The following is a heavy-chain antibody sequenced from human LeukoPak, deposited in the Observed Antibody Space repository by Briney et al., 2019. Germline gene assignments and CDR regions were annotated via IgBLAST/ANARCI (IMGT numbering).Heavy chain of an antibody. CDR2: LYHSGAA. Sequence: SETLSLTSTVPGDSISNYYWTWIRQTPGKGLEWIGNLYHSGAADYNPSLKTRVTTSVDTSKDQFSLSLRSSTAADTAVYFCARLGKTYYMDVWGTGTTATVSS. CDR3: ARLGKTYYMDV. J-gene: IGHJ6*03. D-gene: IGHD1/OR15-1a*01. CDR1: GDSISNYY. V-gene: IGHV4-59*08.